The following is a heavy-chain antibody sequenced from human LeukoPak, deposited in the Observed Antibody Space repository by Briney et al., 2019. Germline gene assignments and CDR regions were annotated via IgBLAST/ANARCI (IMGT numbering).Heavy chain of an antibody. CDR1: GYTFTSYG. Sequence: ASVKVSCKASGYTFTSYGISWVRQAPGQGLEWMGWISAYNGNTNYAQKLQGRVTMTTDTSTSTAYMELRSLRSDDTAVYYCARDYAPPPYYDFWSGHSLWFDPWGQGTLVTVSS. CDR2: ISAYNGNT. J-gene: IGHJ5*02. V-gene: IGHV1-18*01. CDR3: ARDYAPPPYYDFWSGHSLWFDP. D-gene: IGHD3-3*01.